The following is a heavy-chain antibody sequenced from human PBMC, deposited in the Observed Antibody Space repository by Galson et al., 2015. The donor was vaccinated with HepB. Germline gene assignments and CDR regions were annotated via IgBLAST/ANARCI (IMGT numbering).Heavy chain of an antibody. Sequence: SLRLSCAASGFTFSSYGMHWVRQAPGKGLEWVAVISYDGSNKYYADSVQGRFTISRDNSKNTLYLQMNSLRAEDTAVYYCAKASTKDYYGSGSYPWDYWGQGTLVTVSS. J-gene: IGHJ4*02. CDR3: AKASTKDYYGSGSYPWDY. V-gene: IGHV3-30*18. CDR2: ISYDGSNK. CDR1: GFTFSSYG. D-gene: IGHD3-10*01.